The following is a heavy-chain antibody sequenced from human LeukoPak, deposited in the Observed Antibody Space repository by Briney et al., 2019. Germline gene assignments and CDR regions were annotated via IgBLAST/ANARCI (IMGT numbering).Heavy chain of an antibody. Sequence: SVKVSCKASGGTFSSYAISWVRQAPGQGLEWRGRIIPILGIANYAQKFQGRVTITADKSTSTAYMELSSLRSEDTAVYYCARELDGYNPVDYWGQGTLVTVSS. CDR1: GGTFSSYA. V-gene: IGHV1-69*04. J-gene: IGHJ4*02. CDR2: IIPILGIA. CDR3: ARELDGYNPVDY. D-gene: IGHD5-24*01.